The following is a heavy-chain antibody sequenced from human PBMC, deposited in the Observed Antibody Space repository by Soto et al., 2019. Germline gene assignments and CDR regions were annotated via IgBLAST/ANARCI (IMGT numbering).Heavy chain of an antibody. V-gene: IGHV1-69*12. CDR2: IIPIFGTT. CDR3: ARGRSGWYNDFDY. D-gene: IGHD6-19*01. Sequence: QVQLVQSGAEVKKPGSSVKVSCKASGGTFSSYTISINWVRQAPGQGLEWMGVIIPIFGTTNYAQNSQGRVTITADESTSTGYMALSSLRSEDTAVYYCARGRSGWYNDFDYWGQGTLVTVSS. CDR1: GGTFSSYT. J-gene: IGHJ4*02.